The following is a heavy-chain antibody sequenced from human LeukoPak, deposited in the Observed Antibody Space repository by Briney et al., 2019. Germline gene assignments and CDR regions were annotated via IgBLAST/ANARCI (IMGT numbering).Heavy chain of an antibody. CDR1: GYTFTSYT. CDR2: IGAYNGNT. D-gene: IGHD3-10*01. J-gene: IGHJ5*02. CDR3: ARDSGTTGEVKFDP. Sequence: ASVKVSCKASGYTFTSYTITWVRQAPGQGLEWMGWIGAYNGNTNYAQKFQDRVTMTTDTSTSTAYMELRSLRSDDTAVYYCARDSGTTGEVKFDPWGQGTLVTVSS. V-gene: IGHV1-18*04.